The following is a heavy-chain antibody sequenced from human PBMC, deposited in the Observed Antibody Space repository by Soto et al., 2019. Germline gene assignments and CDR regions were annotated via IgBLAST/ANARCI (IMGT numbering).Heavy chain of an antibody. Sequence: ASVKVSCKASGYTFTGYYMHWVRQAPGQGLEWMGWINPNSGGTNYAQKFQGWVTMTRDTSISTAYMELSRLRSDDTAMYYCARDLSSLELVGYYMDVWGKGTTVTVSS. D-gene: IGHD1-7*01. J-gene: IGHJ6*03. CDR3: ARDLSSLELVGYYMDV. CDR1: GYTFTGYY. V-gene: IGHV1-2*04. CDR2: INPNSGGT.